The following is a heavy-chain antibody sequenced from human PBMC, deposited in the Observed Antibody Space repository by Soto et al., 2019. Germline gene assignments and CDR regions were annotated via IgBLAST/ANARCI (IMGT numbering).Heavy chain of an antibody. V-gene: IGHV4-39*01. J-gene: IGHJ5*02. CDR3: ARPSYYYDSSGVPDGWFDP. CDR1: GGSISTNSYY. Sequence: PSETLSLTCIVSGGSISTNSYYWGWIRQPPGKGLEWIGSIYYSGSTYYNPSLKSRVTISVDTSKNQFSLKLSSVTAADTAVYYCARPSYYYDSSGVPDGWFDPWGQGTLVTVSS. CDR2: IYYSGST. D-gene: IGHD3-22*01.